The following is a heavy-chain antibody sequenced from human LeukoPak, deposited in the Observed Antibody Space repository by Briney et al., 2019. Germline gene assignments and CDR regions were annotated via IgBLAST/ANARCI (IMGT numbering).Heavy chain of an antibody. CDR2: INHSGST. D-gene: IGHD3-10*01. Sequence: GSLRLSCAASGFTFSSYAMSWVRQPPGKGLEWIGEINHSGSTNYNPSLKRRVTISVDTSNKQFPLKLSSVTAADTAVYYCARRRITMVRGVINKFDPWGQGTLVTVSS. V-gene: IGHV4-34*01. J-gene: IGHJ5*02. CDR3: ARRRITMVRGVINKFDP. CDR1: GFTFSSYA.